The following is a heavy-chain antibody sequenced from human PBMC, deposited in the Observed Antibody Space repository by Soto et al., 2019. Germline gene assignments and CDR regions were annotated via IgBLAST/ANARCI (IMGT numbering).Heavy chain of an antibody. J-gene: IGHJ6*02. CDR2: INPSGGST. CDR3: ARDKASEAAADYYYGMDV. V-gene: IGHV1-46*01. Sequence: ASVKVSCKASGYTFTSYYMHWARQAPGQGLEWMGIINPSGGSTSYAQKFQGRVTMTRDTSTSTVYMELSSLRSEDTAVYYCARDKASEAAADYYYGMDVWGHGTTVTVSS. D-gene: IGHD6-13*01. CDR1: GYTFTSYY.